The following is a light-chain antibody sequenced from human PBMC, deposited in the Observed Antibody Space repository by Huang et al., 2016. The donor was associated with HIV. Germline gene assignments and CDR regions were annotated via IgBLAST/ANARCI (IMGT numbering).Light chain of an antibody. V-gene: IGKV4-1*01. Sequence: DIVMTQSPDSLAVSLGERATINCKSSQSVLDSSDNRNYLAWYQNRPGQPPKLLIHWASIREAGVPDRFSGSGSGTDFTLTISSLQAEDVAVYYCQQYYSSLMFSFGQGTRVEIK. CDR3: QQYYSSLMFS. CDR2: WAS. J-gene: IGKJ2*03. CDR1: QSVLDSSDNRNY.